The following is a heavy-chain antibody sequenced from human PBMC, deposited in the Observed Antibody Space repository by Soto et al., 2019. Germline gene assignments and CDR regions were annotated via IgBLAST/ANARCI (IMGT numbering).Heavy chain of an antibody. Sequence: QVQLVQSGAEVKKPGASVKVSCKASGYTFTSYDINWVRQATGQGLEWMGWMNPNSGNTGYAQKFQGRITMTRNTXXXTAXXXLXXXRSEDTAVYYCAREGVRGMDVWGQGTTVTVSS. D-gene: IGHD3-16*01. CDR2: MNPNSGNT. CDR3: AREGVRGMDV. J-gene: IGHJ6*02. CDR1: GYTFTSYD. V-gene: IGHV1-8*01.